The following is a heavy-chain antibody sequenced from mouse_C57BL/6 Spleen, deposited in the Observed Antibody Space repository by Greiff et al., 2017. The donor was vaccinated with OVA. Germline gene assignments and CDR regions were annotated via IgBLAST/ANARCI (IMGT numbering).Heavy chain of an antibody. CDR2: ISYSGST. CDR1: GYSITSGYD. Sequence: DVQLQESGPGMVKPSQSLSLTCTVTGYSITSGYDWHWIRHFPGNKLEWMGYISYSGSTNYNPSLKSRISITHDTSKNHFFLKLNSVTTEDTATYYCARGPAYYKGYSDVWGTGTTVTVSS. D-gene: IGHD2-12*01. J-gene: IGHJ1*03. V-gene: IGHV3-1*01. CDR3: ARGPAYYKGYSDV.